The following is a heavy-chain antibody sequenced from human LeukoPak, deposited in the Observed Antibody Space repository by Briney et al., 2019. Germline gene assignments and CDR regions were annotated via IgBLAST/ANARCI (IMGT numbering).Heavy chain of an antibody. V-gene: IGHV5-51*01. D-gene: IGHD3-3*01. CDR1: GYSFTSYW. CDR3: ARQMDFWSGYYNWFDP. CDR2: IYPGDPDT. J-gene: IGHJ5*02. Sequence: GESPKISCKGSGYSFTSYWIGWVRQMPGKGLEWMGIIYPGDPDTRYSPSFQGQVTISADKSISTAYLQWSSLKASDTAMYYCARQMDFWSGYYNWFDPWGQGTLVTVSS.